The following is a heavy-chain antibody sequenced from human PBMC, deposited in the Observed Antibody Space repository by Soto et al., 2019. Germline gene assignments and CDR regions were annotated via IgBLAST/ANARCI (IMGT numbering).Heavy chain of an antibody. Sequence: EVQLVESGGGLVQPGGSLSLSCAASGFTFSSYDMHWVRHATGNGLEWVSTIGTAGDTYYQSAVKGRFTISRENANNSLYLQMTSLRAGDTAVYYCARGYLDGESDFWGQGTLVTVSS. V-gene: IGHV3-13*04. CDR2: IGTAGDT. CDR3: ARGYLDGESDF. D-gene: IGHD1-26*01. J-gene: IGHJ4*02. CDR1: GFTFSSYD.